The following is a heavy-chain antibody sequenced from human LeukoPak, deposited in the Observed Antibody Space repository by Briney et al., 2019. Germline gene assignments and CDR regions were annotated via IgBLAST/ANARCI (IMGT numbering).Heavy chain of an antibody. CDR3: ARGVPPCFDP. Sequence: PGGSLSLSCAASGFSLGRYWMHWVRHSPGKGLVWVSRINEDGSTTTYADSVKGRFTISRDNAKNTLHLQMNSLRAEDTAVYYCARGVPPCFDPWGQGTLVTVSS. CDR1: GFSLGRYW. J-gene: IGHJ5*02. D-gene: IGHD3-10*01. V-gene: IGHV3-74*03. CDR2: INEDGSTT.